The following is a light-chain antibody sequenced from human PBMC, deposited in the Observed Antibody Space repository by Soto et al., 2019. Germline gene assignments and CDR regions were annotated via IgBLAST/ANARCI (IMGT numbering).Light chain of an antibody. CDR2: GAS. CDR1: QSVSSSY. V-gene: IGKV3-20*01. Sequence: ELVLTQSPGTLSLSPGERATLSCRASQSVSSSYLAWYQQKPGQAPRLLIYGASSRATVIPDRFSGSGSVTDFTLTITRLEPEDFAVYYCQQYGSSPLTFGPGTKVDIK. J-gene: IGKJ3*01. CDR3: QQYGSSPLT.